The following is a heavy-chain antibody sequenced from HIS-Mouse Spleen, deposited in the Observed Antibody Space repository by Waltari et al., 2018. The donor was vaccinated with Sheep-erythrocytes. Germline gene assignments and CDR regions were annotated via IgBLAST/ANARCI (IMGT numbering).Heavy chain of an antibody. CDR3: ARVASGATFDY. D-gene: IGHD1-26*01. CDR1: GFTSSSNS. CDR2: ISSSSSYI. V-gene: IGHV3-21*01. Sequence: EVQLVESGGGLVKPGGSLRLSGAASGFTSSSNSINWVRQAPGKGLEWVSSISSSSSYIYYADSVKGRFTISRDNAKNSLYLQMNSLRAEDTAVYYCARVASGATFDYWGQGTLVTVSS. J-gene: IGHJ4*02.